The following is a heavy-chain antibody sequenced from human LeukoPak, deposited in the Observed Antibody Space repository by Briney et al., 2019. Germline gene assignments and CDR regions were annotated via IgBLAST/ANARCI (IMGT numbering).Heavy chain of an antibody. CDR2: IYYSGST. Sequence: PSETLSLTCTVSGGSTSSYYWSWIRQPPGKGLEWIGYIYYSGSTNYNPSLKSRVTISVDTSKNQFSLKLSSVTAADTAVYYCARHSSSVSIRFDPWGQGTLVTVSS. V-gene: IGHV4-59*08. J-gene: IGHJ5*02. CDR1: GGSTSSYY. CDR3: ARHSSSVSIRFDP. D-gene: IGHD6-6*01.